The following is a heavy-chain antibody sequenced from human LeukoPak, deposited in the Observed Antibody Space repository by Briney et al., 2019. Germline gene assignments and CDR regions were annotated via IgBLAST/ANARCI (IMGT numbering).Heavy chain of an antibody. CDR3: ARRYCSSTSCYRWFDP. Sequence: GASVKVSCKASGGTFNSYAISWVRQAPGQGLEWMGGIIPIFGTTNYARKFRGRVTLTADKSTSTAYMELSSLRSEDTAVYYCARRYCSSTSCYRWFDPWGQGTLVTVSS. V-gene: IGHV1-69*06. CDR2: IIPIFGTT. D-gene: IGHD2-2*01. CDR1: GGTFNSYA. J-gene: IGHJ5*02.